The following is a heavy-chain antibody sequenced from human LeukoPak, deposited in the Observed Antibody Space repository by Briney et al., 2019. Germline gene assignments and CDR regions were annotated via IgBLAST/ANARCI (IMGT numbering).Heavy chain of an antibody. CDR1: GGSISSNNW. Sequence: SETLSLTCAVSGGSISSNNWWSWVRQPPGKGLEWLGEIYQSGGTNYNPSLKSRVTISLDKSKKQFSLKLSSVTAADTAVYYCARHNRIVPAASFDYWGQGTLVTVSS. D-gene: IGHD2-2*01. CDR2: IYQSGGT. CDR3: ARHNRIVPAASFDY. J-gene: IGHJ4*02. V-gene: IGHV4-4*02.